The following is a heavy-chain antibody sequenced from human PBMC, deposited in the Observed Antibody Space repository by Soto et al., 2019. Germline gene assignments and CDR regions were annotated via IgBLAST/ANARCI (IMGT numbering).Heavy chain of an antibody. Sequence: EVQLVESGGGLVQPGGSLRLSCAASGFAFGNYWMSWVRQVPGQGLEWVGTIKRDAREKKYVVSVRDRFTMSRDNAKNSLYLQMDSLRGDDTAVYYCARASGYGSSSSVSHYLDYWGQGTLVIVSS. V-gene: IGHV3-7*01. CDR3: ARASGYGSSSSVSHYLDY. CDR2: IKRDAREK. J-gene: IGHJ4*02. CDR1: GFAFGNYW. D-gene: IGHD3-10*01.